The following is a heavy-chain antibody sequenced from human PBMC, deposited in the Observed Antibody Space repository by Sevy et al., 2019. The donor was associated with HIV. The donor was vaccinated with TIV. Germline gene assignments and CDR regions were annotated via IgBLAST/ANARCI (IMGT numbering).Heavy chain of an antibody. CDR1: GFSFGKYW. CDR3: ARDCNSNSCLWGLDV. Sequence: GGSLRLSCPASGFSFGKYWMTWVRQAPGKGLEWVANIKRDGSQKYYLDSVKGRFSISRDNTKNSLYLQMNSLRGEDTAVYYCARDCNSNSCLWGLDVWGQGTTVTVSS. CDR2: IKRDGSQK. V-gene: IGHV3-7*03. D-gene: IGHD2-2*01. J-gene: IGHJ6*02.